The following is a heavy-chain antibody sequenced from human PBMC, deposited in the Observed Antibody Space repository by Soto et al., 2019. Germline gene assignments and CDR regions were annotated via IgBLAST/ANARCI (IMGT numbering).Heavy chain of an antibody. V-gene: IGHV1-8*01. J-gene: IGHJ4*02. CDR3: ARRAAAAEGTIDY. CDR2: MNPNSGNT. Sequence: ASVKVSCKASGYTFTSYDINWVRQATGQGLEWMGWMNPNSGNTGYAQKFQGRVTMTRNTSISTAYMELSSLRSEDTAAYYCARRAAAAEGTIDYWGQRNLVTVSS. D-gene: IGHD6-13*01. CDR1: GYTFTSYD.